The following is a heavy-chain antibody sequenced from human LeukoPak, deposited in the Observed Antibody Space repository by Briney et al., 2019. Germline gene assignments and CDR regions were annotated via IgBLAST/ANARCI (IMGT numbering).Heavy chain of an antibody. CDR3: ARVTAAGAFDI. D-gene: IGHD6-13*01. J-gene: IGHJ3*02. CDR1: GGSFSGYY. Sequence: PSETLSLTCAVYGGSFSGYYWSWIRQPPGKGLEWIGEINHSGSTNYNPSLKSRVTISVDKSKNQFSLKLSSVTAADTAVYYCARVTAAGAFDIWGQGTMVTVSS. V-gene: IGHV4-34*01. CDR2: INHSGST.